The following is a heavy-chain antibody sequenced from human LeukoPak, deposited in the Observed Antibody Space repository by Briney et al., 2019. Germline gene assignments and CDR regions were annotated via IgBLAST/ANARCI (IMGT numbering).Heavy chain of an antibody. CDR2: ISSSSSYI. CDR1: GFTFSSYS. V-gene: IGHV3-21*04. CDR3: AKYEGRGSSSQFDP. D-gene: IGHD6-6*01. Sequence: GGSLRLSCAASGFTFSSYSMNWVRQAPGKGLEWVSSISSSSSYIYYADSVKGRFTISRDNSKNTLYLQMNSLRAEDTAVYYCAKYEGRGSSSQFDPWGQGTLVTVSS. J-gene: IGHJ5*02.